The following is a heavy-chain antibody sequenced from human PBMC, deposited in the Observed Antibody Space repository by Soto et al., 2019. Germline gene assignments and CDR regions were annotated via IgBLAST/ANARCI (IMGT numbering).Heavy chain of an antibody. J-gene: IGHJ4*02. D-gene: IGHD3-10*01. CDR1: GYTFTSYG. CDR3: AVIAMVRGVRFDY. CDR2: ISAYNGNT. V-gene: IGHV1-18*01. Sequence: QVQLVQSGAEVKKPGASVKVSCKASGYTFTSYGISWVRQAPGQGLEWMGWISAYNGNTNYAQKLQGRVTMTTDTSPSTAYREMRSLRSDDTAVYYCAVIAMVRGVRFDYWGQGALVTVSS.